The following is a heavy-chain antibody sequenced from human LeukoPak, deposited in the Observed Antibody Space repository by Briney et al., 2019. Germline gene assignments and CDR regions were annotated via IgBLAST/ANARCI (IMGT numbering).Heavy chain of an antibody. CDR3: ARGDDYYDSSGYYYDWFDP. V-gene: IGHV1-2*06. CDR2: INPNSGGT. CDR1: GYTFTGDY. Sequence: GASVKVSCKXSGYTFTGDYMHWVRQAPGQGLEWMGRINPNSGGTNYAQKFQGRVTMTRDTSISTAYMELSRLRSDDTAVYYCARGDDYYDSSGYYYDWFDPWGQGTLVTVSS. J-gene: IGHJ5*02. D-gene: IGHD3-22*01.